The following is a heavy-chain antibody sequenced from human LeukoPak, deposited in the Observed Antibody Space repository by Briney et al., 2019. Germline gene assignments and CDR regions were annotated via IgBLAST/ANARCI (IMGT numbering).Heavy chain of an antibody. V-gene: IGHV3-66*01. D-gene: IGHD3-3*01. CDR2: IYSGGNT. CDR1: GFTVSSNY. J-gene: IGHJ5*02. CDR3: ARGIGSQLRSGWFDP. Sequence: GGSLRLSCAASGFTVSSNYMSWVRQAPGKGLEWVSVIYSGGNTYYADSVEGRLTMSRDNSKNTLYLQMNSLRAEDTAVYYCARGIGSQLRSGWFDPWGQGTLVTVSS.